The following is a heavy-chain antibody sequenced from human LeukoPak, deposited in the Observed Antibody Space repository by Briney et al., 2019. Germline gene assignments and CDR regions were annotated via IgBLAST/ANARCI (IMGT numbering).Heavy chain of an antibody. V-gene: IGHV3-30-3*01. Sequence: GGSLRLSCAASGFTFDDYAMHWVRQAPGKGLEWVAVISYDGSNKYYADSVKGRFTISRDNSKNTLYLQMNSLRAEDTAVYYCARDSSRIGILYFDYWGQGTLVTVSS. D-gene: IGHD6-6*01. CDR1: GFTFDDYA. CDR2: ISYDGSNK. J-gene: IGHJ4*02. CDR3: ARDSSRIGILYFDY.